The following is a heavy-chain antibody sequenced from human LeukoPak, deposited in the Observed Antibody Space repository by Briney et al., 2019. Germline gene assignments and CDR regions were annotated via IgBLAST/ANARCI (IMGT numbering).Heavy chain of an antibody. J-gene: IGHJ4*02. CDR2: ISSSGNTI. CDR1: GFSFSSYE. Sequence: GGSLRLSCAASGFSFSSYEMNWVRQAPGKGLEWVSYISSSGNTIYYADSVRGRLTISRDNAKNSLYLQMNSLRAEDTAVYYCAKHPQDWGQGTLVSVSS. V-gene: IGHV3-48*03. CDR3: AKHPQD.